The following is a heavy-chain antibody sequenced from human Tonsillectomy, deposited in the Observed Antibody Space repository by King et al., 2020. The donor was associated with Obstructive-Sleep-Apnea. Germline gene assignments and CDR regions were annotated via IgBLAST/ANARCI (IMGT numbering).Heavy chain of an antibody. J-gene: IGHJ4*02. CDR3: TRAYSSGWYYMAY. Sequence: QLVQSGAEVKKSGASVKLSCKTSGYTFTDYYMHWVRQAPGQGLEWMGWINPDSGGTNYAQKFQGWVTMTRDTSISTAYMELSRLGSDDTATYYCTRAYSSGWYYMAYWGQGTLVTVSS. V-gene: IGHV1-2*04. D-gene: IGHD6-19*01. CDR2: INPDSGGT. CDR1: GYTFTDYY.